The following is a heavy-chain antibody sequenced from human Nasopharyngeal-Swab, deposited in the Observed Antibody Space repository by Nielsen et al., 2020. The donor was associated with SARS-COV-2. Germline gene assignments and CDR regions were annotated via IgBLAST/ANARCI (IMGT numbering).Heavy chain of an antibody. CDR1: GGSISSYY. J-gene: IGHJ4*02. CDR3: ARHVSTTIFGVVIISYFDY. D-gene: IGHD3-3*01. Sequence: SETLSLTCTVSGGSISSYYWSWIRQPPGKRLEWIGYIYYSGSTNYNPSLKSRVTISVDTSKNQFPLKLSSVTAADTAVYYCARHVSTTIFGVVIISYFDYWGQGTLVTVSS. CDR2: IYYSGST. V-gene: IGHV4-59*08.